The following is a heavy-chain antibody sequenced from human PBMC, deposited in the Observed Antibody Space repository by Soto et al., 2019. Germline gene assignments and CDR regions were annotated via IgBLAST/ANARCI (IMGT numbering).Heavy chain of an antibody. V-gene: IGHV4-34*01. D-gene: IGHD2-15*01. Sequence: QVQLQQWGAGLLKPSETLSLTCAVYGGSFSGYYWSWIRQPPGKGLEWIGEINHSGSTNYNPSLKSRVNTSVDTSKNQFSLKLGPVAAADTAVYYCARGTGIAPLRGMDVWGQGTTVTVSS. CDR1: GGSFSGYY. J-gene: IGHJ6*02. CDR2: INHSGST. CDR3: ARGTGIAPLRGMDV.